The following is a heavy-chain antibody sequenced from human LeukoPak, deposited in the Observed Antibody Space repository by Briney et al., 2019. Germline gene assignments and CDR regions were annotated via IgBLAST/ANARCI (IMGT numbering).Heavy chain of an antibody. J-gene: IGHJ6*03. D-gene: IGHD2-2*02. Sequence: SVKVSCKASGGTFSSYAISWVRQAPGQGLEWMGGIIPIFGTANYAQKFQGRVTITADESTSTAYMELSSLRSEDTAVYYCARAVGYCSSTSCYTALLDYYYYMDVRGKGTTVTVSS. CDR2: IIPIFGTA. CDR3: ARAVGYCSSTSCYTALLDYYYYMDV. CDR1: GGTFSSYA. V-gene: IGHV1-69*13.